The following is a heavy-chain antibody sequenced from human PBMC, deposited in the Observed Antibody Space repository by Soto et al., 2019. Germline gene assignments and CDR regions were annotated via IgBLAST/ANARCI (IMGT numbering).Heavy chain of an antibody. CDR2: ITYDGSNK. J-gene: IGHJ1*01. Sequence: QVQLVESGGGVVQPGRALRLSCAASGFTFSSYGMHWVRQAPCKGLAWVAVITYDGSNKYSADSVKGRFTISRDNSKNTLYLQMNSLRAEDTAVYYCAKDWDDSSGYYPSHIFQNWGKGTLVTVSS. CDR1: GFTFSSYG. V-gene: IGHV3-30*18. D-gene: IGHD3-22*01. CDR3: AKDWDDSSGYYPSHIFQN.